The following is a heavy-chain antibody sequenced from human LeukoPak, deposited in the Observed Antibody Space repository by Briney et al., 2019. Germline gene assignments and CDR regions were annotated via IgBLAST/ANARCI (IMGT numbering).Heavy chain of an antibody. V-gene: IGHV1-2*02. J-gene: IGHJ6*02. D-gene: IGHD6-19*01. CDR2: INPNSGGT. Sequence: ASVKVSCKASGYIFTDYYLHWVRQAPGQALEWMGWINPNSGGTNYAQKFQGRVTMTRDTSINTAYMELSRLKSDDTAVYYCARDIAVAGTGDFYYYYGMDVWGQGTTVTVSS. CDR1: GYIFTDYY. CDR3: ARDIAVAGTGDFYYYYGMDV.